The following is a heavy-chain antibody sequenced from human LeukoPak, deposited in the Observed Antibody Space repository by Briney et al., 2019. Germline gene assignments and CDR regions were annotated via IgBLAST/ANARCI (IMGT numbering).Heavy chain of an antibody. V-gene: IGHV4-39*01. CDR3: ASGVKGHGDYPFDY. D-gene: IGHD4-17*01. CDR1: GGSISSYY. CDR2: IYYSGST. Sequence: PSETLSLTCTVSGGSISSYYWGWIRQPPGKGLEWIGSIYYSGSTYYNPSLKSRVTISVDTSKNQFSLKLSSVTAADTAVYYCASGVKGHGDYPFDYWGQGTLVTVSS. J-gene: IGHJ4*02.